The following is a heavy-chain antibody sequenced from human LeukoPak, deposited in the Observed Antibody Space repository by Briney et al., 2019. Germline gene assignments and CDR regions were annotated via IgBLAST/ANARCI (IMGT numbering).Heavy chain of an antibody. CDR1: GFTFSDYW. J-gene: IGHJ4*02. D-gene: IGHD5-18*01. CDR2: INSDGSRT. Sequence: PGGSLRLSCTASGFTFSDYWMHWVRQAPGKGLVWVSRINSDGSRTNYADCVKGRFTISRDNAKSTVFLQMNSLRAEDAAVYYCARVITGSTYGQFDYWGQGALATVSS. V-gene: IGHV3-74*01. CDR3: ARVITGSTYGQFDY.